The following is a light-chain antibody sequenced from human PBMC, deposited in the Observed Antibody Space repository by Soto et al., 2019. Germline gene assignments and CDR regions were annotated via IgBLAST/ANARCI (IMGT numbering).Light chain of an antibody. Sequence: EIVLTQSPGTLSLSPGERATLSCRASQSVSSSYLAWYQQKPGQAPRLLIYGASSRATGIPEGFSGSGSGTDFTLTISRLEPEDFAVYYCQQYGSSPGTFGQGTKVEIK. V-gene: IGKV3-20*01. CDR1: QSVSSSY. CDR3: QQYGSSPGT. CDR2: GAS. J-gene: IGKJ1*01.